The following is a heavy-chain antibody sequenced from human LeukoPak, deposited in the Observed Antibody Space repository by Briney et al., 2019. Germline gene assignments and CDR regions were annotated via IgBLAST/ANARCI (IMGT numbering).Heavy chain of an antibody. V-gene: IGHV3-23*01. J-gene: IGHJ4*02. CDR2: LSGSGAST. CDR3: AKDEGPSVDGDYFDY. D-gene: IGHD3-10*01. CDR1: GFTFSRYE. Sequence: PGGSLRLSCAATGFTFSRYEMNWVRQAPGKGLEWVSALSGSGASTYYADSVKGRFTISRDNSKNTLYLQMNRLRAEDTALYYCAKDEGPSVDGDYFDYWGQGTLVTVSS.